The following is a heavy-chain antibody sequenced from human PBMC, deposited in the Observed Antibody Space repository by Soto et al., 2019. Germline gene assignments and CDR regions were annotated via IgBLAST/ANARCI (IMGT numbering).Heavy chain of an antibody. CDR1: GDSISSYY. V-gene: IGHV4-59*08. D-gene: IGHD4-17*01. Sequence: QVQLQESGPGLVKPSETLSLTCTVSGDSISSYYWSWIRQPPGKGLEWIGYIHYSGSTNYNPSLKSRVTISVDTSKNQFSRRLSSVTAADTAVYYCARHGPLHGDYDYWGQGTLVTVSS. CDR2: IHYSGST. J-gene: IGHJ4*02. CDR3: ARHGPLHGDYDY.